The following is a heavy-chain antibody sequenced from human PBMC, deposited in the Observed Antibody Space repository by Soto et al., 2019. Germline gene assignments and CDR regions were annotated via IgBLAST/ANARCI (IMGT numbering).Heavy chain of an antibody. J-gene: IGHJ6*02. D-gene: IGHD2-2*01. CDR1: GFTFDDYT. Sequence: VQLVESGGVVVQPGGSLRLSCAASGFTFDDYTMHWVRQAPGKGLEWVSLISWDGGSTYYADSVKGRFTISRDNSKNSLYLQMNSLRTEDTALYYCAKDLRDCSSTSCYNYYYYYGMDVWGQGTTVTVSS. CDR2: ISWDGGST. V-gene: IGHV3-43*01. CDR3: AKDLRDCSSTSCYNYYYYYGMDV.